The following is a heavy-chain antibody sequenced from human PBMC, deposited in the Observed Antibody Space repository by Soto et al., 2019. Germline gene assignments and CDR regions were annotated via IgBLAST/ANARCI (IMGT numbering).Heavy chain of an antibody. CDR3: ATSFTFFGVYWFDP. Sequence: EVQLVESGGELVQPGGSLRLSCAASGFTFSSQSMHWVRQAPGKGLEWVSFISSSSSTIYYADSVRGRFTISRDNVKNSVYLQMNSLRDEDTAVYYCATSFTFFGVYWFDPWGQGTPATVSS. V-gene: IGHV3-48*02. J-gene: IGHJ5*02. D-gene: IGHD3-3*01. CDR1: GFTFSSQS. CDR2: ISSSSSTI.